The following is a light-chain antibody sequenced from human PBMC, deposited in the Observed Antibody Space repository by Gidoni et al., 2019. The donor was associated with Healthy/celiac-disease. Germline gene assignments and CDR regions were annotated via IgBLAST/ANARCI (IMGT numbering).Light chain of an antibody. V-gene: IGKV3-20*01. Sequence: EIVLTQSPGTLSWSPGERAPLSCRASQSVSSSYLAWYQQKPGQAPRLLIYGASSRATGIPDRLSGSGSGTDFTLTISRLEPEDFAVYYCQQYGSSPPGVTFGGGTKVEIK. CDR2: GAS. J-gene: IGKJ4*01. CDR3: QQYGSSPPGVT. CDR1: QSVSSSY.